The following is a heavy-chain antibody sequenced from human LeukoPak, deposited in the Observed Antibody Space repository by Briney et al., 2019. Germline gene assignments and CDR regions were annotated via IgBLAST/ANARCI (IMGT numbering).Heavy chain of an antibody. CDR3: AKASIAGAIGVLDY. D-gene: IGHD1-26*01. V-gene: IGHV3-7*01. CDR2: INQDGSGK. Sequence: GGSLRLSCAAFGFTFNNYWMSWVRQAPGEGLEWVANINQDGSGKHYVDSVKGRFTISRDNAKNSLYLQMNSLRAEDTAVYFCAKASIAGAIGVLDYWGQGTLVTVSS. J-gene: IGHJ4*02. CDR1: GFTFNNYW.